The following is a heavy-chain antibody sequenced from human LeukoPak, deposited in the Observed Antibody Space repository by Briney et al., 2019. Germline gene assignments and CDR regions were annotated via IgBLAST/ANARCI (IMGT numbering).Heavy chain of an antibody. V-gene: IGHV3-53*05. J-gene: IGHJ4*02. CDR3: ARGTTTGTPFDY. Sequence: PGGSLRLSCAASGFTVSSKYMTWVRQAPGKGLEWVSIIYSGDNTYYPDSVKGRFTISRDNSKNTLYLQMNSLRAEDTAVYYCARGTTTGTPFDYWGQGTLVTVSS. CDR1: GFTVSSKY. D-gene: IGHD1-1*01. CDR2: IYSGDNT.